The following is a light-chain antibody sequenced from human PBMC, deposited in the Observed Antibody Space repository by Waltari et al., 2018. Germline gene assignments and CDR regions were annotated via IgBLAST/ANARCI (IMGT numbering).Light chain of an antibody. CDR2: DVR. Sequence: SALTQPASMSGSPGQSITISCTGTRSDIGLYYYVSWYQQHPGKAPKLIISDVRRRPSGVTARFSGSKSGYTASLTISGLQTEDEADYYCSAYTATDTYVFGSGTTVTVL. CDR1: RSDIGLYYY. CDR3: SAYTATDTYV. V-gene: IGLV2-14*03. J-gene: IGLJ1*01.